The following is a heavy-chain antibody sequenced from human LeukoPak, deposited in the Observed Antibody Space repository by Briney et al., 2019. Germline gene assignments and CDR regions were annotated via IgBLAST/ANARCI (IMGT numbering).Heavy chain of an antibody. J-gene: IGHJ3*02. Sequence: SQTLSLTCTVSGYSISSGYYWGWIRQPPGKGLEWIGSIYHSGSTYYNPSLKSRVTISVDTSKNQFSLKLSSVTAADTAVYYCARNPVYVWGAIGSAFDIWGQGTMVTVSS. D-gene: IGHD3-16*01. CDR1: GYSISSGYY. V-gene: IGHV4-38-2*02. CDR3: ARNPVYVWGAIGSAFDI. CDR2: IYHSGST.